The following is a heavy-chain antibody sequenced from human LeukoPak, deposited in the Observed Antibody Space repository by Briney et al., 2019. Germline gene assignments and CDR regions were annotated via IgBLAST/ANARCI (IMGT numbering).Heavy chain of an antibody. CDR2: IYYSGST. CDR1: GGSISSSSYY. J-gene: IGHJ4*02. D-gene: IGHD3-22*01. Sequence: SETLSLTCTVSGGSISSSSYYWGWIRQPPGKGLEWIGSIYYSGSTYYNPPLKSRVTISVDTSKNQFSLKLSSVTAADTAVYYCARREGYYDLDYWGQGTLVTVSS. V-gene: IGHV4-39*01. CDR3: ARREGYYDLDY.